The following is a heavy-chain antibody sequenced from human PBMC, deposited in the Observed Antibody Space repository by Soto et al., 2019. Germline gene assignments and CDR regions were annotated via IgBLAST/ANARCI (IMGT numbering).Heavy chain of an antibody. J-gene: IGHJ3*02. V-gene: IGHV4-59*01. CDR1: GGSITTYY. CDR2: IYYTGST. D-gene: IGHD1-20*01. Sequence: QVQLQESGPGLVKPSETLSLTCTVSGGSITTYYWSWIRQPPGKALEWIGYIYYTGSTNYNPSLKKRVTVSLDMSKTQLSLKLSSVTAADTAMYYCARRISGTLDGFDIWGQGTMVTVSS. CDR3: ARRISGTLDGFDI.